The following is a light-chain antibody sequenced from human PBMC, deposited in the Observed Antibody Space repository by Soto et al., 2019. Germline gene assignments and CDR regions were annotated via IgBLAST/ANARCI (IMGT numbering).Light chain of an antibody. CDR2: DNN. V-gene: IGLV1-51*01. Sequence: QSVLTQPPSVSAAPGQKVTISCSGSSSNIGNSYVSWYQQLPVTAPKLLIYDNNKRPSGIPDRFSGSKSGTSATLGITGLQTGDESDYYCGTWDSSLSASVFGTGTKLTVL. J-gene: IGLJ1*01. CDR1: SSNIGNSY. CDR3: GTWDSSLSASV.